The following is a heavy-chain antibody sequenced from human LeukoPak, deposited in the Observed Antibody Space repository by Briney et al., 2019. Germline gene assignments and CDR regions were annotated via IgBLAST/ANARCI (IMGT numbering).Heavy chain of an antibody. CDR1: GYTFTSYG. CDR2: ISAYNGNT. CDR3: ARYVVPAARTYYDFWSGFYYFDY. J-gene: IGHJ4*02. D-gene: IGHD3-3*01. V-gene: IGHV1-18*01. Sequence: GASVKVSCKASGYTFTSYGISWVRQAPGQGLEWMGWISAYNGNTNYAQKFQGRVTITADESTSTAYMELSSLRSEDTAVYYCARYVVPAARTYYDFWSGFYYFDYWGQGTLVTVSS.